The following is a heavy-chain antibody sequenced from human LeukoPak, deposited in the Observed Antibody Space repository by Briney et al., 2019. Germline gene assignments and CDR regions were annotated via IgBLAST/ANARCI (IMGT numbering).Heavy chain of an antibody. J-gene: IGHJ6*03. Sequence: PGGSLRLSCVASGLTFSSYEFNWVRQAPGKGLEWVAVIWYDGSNKYYADSVKGRFTISRDNSKNTLYLQMNSLRAEDTAVYYCAKGYYDFWSGYYYYYYMDVWGKGTTVTVSS. CDR1: GLTFSSYE. CDR3: AKGYYDFWSGYYYYYYMDV. V-gene: IGHV3-33*06. D-gene: IGHD3-3*01. CDR2: IWYDGSNK.